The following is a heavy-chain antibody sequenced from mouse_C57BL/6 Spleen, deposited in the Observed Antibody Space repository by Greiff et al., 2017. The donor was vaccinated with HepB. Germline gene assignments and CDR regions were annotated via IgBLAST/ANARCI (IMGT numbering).Heavy chain of an antibody. V-gene: IGHV1-62-2*01. D-gene: IGHD1-1*01. CDR1: GYTFTEYT. Sequence: VQLQQSGAELVKPGASVKLSCKASGYTFTEYTIHWVKQRSGQGLEWIGWFYPGSGSIKYNEKFKDKATLAADKSSSTVYMELSRLTSEDSAVYFGARHGFWGTVGAPYAMDYWGQGTSVTVSS. CDR3: ARHGFWGTVGAPYAMDY. J-gene: IGHJ4*01. CDR2: FYPGSGSI.